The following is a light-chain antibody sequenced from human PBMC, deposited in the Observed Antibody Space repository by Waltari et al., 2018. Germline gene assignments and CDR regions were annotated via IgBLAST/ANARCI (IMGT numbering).Light chain of an antibody. CDR3: QQYYSAPIT. CDR1: QNILSSLNNMNF. J-gene: IGKJ5*01. Sequence: DIVMTQSPDSLAVSLGERATINCKSSQNILSSLNNMNFLARYQQKAGQPPRLLISWASTRESGAPDRISGSGSGTDFTLTISSLQAEDVAVYYCQQYYSAPITFGQGTRLEIK. CDR2: WAS. V-gene: IGKV4-1*01.